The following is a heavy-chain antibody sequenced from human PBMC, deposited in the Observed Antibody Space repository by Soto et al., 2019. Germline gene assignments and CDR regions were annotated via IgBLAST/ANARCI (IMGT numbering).Heavy chain of an antibody. V-gene: IGHV4-39*01. J-gene: IGHJ4*02. Sequence: QLQLQESGPGLVKPSETLSLTCTVSGGSISSSSYYWGWIRQPPGKGLEWIGSIYYSGSTYYNPSLKSRVTISVDTSKNQFSLKLSSVTAADTAVYYRRGIVDCSGGSCYSDYYFDYWGQGTLVTVSS. CDR3: RGIVDCSGGSCYSDYYFDY. D-gene: IGHD2-15*01. CDR2: IYYSGST. CDR1: GGSISSSSYY.